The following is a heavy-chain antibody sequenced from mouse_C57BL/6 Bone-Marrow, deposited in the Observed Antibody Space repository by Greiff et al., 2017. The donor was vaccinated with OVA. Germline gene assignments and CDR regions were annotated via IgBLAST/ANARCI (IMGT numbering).Heavy chain of an antibody. CDR1: GYTFTSYG. CDR3: AREGGGNYGYAMDY. V-gene: IGHV1-81*01. J-gene: IGHJ4*01. Sequence: VQLQQSGAELARPGASVKLSCKASGYTFTSYGISWVKQRTGQGLEWIGEIYPRSGNTYYNEKFKGKATLTADKSSSTAYMELRSLTSEDSAVYFYAREGGGNYGYAMDYWGQGTSVTVSS. D-gene: IGHD2-1*01. CDR2: IYPRSGNT.